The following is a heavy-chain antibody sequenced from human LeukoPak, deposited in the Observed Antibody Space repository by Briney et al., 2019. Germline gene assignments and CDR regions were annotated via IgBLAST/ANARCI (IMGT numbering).Heavy chain of an antibody. CDR3: ARVTGYRIEDYFDY. Sequence: SETLSLTCTVSGYSISSGYFWGWMRQPPGKGLEWIGSIYQSETAHYNPSLKSRVTISVETSKNEFSLKLRSVTAADTAVYYCARVTGYRIEDYFDYWGQGTLVTVSS. V-gene: IGHV4-38-2*02. D-gene: IGHD6-13*01. CDR1: GYSISSGYF. CDR2: IYQSETA. J-gene: IGHJ4*02.